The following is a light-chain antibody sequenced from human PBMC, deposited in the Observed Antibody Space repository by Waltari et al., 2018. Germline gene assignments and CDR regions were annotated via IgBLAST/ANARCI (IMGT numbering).Light chain of an antibody. J-gene: IGKJ2*01. CDR2: ASS. CDR1: QGITNS. Sequence: DIQMTQSPSSLSASVGDTVTITCRASQGITNSLAWYHQKPGEAPKLLLYASSRLESVVPSRFSGSGSGTENTLTISSLQPEDFATYYGQQYYITPYTFGQGTKLEI. V-gene: IGKV1-NL1*01. CDR3: QQYYITPYT.